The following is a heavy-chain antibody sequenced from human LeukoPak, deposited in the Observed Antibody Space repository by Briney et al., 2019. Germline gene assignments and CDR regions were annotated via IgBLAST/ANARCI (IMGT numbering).Heavy chain of an antibody. V-gene: IGHV3-21*01. CDR3: ARDGSSSWYLDDY. J-gene: IGHJ4*02. CDR1: GFTFSSYS. Sequence: GGSLRLSCAASGFTFSSYSMNWVRQAPGKGLEWVSSISSSSSYIYYADSVKGRFTISRDNAKNSPYLQMNSLRAEDTAVYYCARDGSSSWYLDDYWGQGTLVTVSS. D-gene: IGHD6-13*01. CDR2: ISSSSSYI.